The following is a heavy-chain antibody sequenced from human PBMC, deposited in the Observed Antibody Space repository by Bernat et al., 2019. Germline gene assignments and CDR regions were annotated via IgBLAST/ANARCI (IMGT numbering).Heavy chain of an antibody. CDR2: IYSGGST. D-gene: IGHD3-3*01. CDR1: GFTVSDNY. Sequence: EVQLVESGGGLVQPGGSLRLSCAASGFTVSDNYMSWVRQAPGKGLEWVSVIYSGGSTYYADSVKGRFTISRDNSKKTSFLQMNGLRAEDTAVYYGAGSRRFLEWCPDYWGQGTLVTVSS. J-gene: IGHJ4*02. CDR3: AGSRRFLEWCPDY. V-gene: IGHV3-66*01.